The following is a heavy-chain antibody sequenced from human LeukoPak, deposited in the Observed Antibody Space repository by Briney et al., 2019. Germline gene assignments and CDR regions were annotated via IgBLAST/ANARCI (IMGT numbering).Heavy chain of an antibody. Sequence: GESLKISCKGSGYTFAGYWIAWVRQMPGKGLEWMGIIYPGDSDTRYSPSFQGQVTISADKSITTAYMQWSSLKASDTAIYYCVRTSGWYSSWFDPWGQGTLVTVSS. D-gene: IGHD6-19*01. V-gene: IGHV5-51*01. CDR2: IYPGDSDT. CDR3: VRTSGWYSSWFDP. J-gene: IGHJ5*02. CDR1: GYTFAGYW.